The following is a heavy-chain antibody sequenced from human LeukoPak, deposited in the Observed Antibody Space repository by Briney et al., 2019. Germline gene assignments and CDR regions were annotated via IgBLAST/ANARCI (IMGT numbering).Heavy chain of an antibody. Sequence: ASVKVSCKASGYTFTGYYMHWVRQAPGQGLEWMGWINPNSGGTNYAQKFQGRVTMTRDTSIRTAYMELSRLRSDDTAVYYCARAKWDRAWFDPWGQGTLVTVTS. J-gene: IGHJ5*02. CDR3: ARAKWDRAWFDP. V-gene: IGHV1-2*02. D-gene: IGHD1-26*01. CDR1: GYTFTGYY. CDR2: INPNSGGT.